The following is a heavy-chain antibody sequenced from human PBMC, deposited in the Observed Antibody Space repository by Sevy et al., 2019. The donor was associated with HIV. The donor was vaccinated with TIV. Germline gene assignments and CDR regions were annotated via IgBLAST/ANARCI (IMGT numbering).Heavy chain of an antibody. Sequence: GGSLRLSCAVSGFSFDSYGMTWVRQAPGKGLEWVSGISGSGTRTYYADSVKGRFIISRDNSKNTLYLQMNSFRSEDTVISCCAKGGGGHYDPDEIGYYFYYYNMDVWGKGTTVTVSS. CDR2: ISGSGTRT. CDR3: AKGGGGHYDPDEIGYYFYYYNMDV. V-gene: IGHV3-23*01. J-gene: IGHJ6*03. CDR1: GFSFDSYG. D-gene: IGHD3-22*01.